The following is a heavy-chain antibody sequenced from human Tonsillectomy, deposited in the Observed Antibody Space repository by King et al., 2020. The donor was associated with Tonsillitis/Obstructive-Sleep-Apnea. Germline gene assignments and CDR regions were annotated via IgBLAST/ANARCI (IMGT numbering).Heavy chain of an antibody. CDR3: AKYDFWSGYFGYYMDV. V-gene: IGHV3-23*04. CDR1: GFTFSSFA. CDR2: ISGSGGNT. Sequence: QLVQSGGGLVQPGGSLRLSCAASGFTFSSFAMSWVRQAPGKGLEWVSFISGSGGNTYYADSVKGRFSISRDNSKNTLYRQMKSLRAEDTAVYYCAKYDFWSGYFGYYMDVWGKGTTVTVSS. D-gene: IGHD3-3*01. J-gene: IGHJ6*03.